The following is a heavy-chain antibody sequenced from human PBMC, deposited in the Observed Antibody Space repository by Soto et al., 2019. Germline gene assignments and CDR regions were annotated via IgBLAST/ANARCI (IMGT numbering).Heavy chain of an antibody. CDR1: GYTFTSYY. CDR3: TRVVHNYVVPRFSYYYYMDV. J-gene: IGHJ6*03. CDR2: INPSGGST. Sequence: ASVKVSCKASGYTFTSYYMHWVRQAPGQGLEWMGIINPSGGSTSYAQKFQGRVTMTRDTSTSTVYMELSSLRSEDTAVYYCTRVVHNYVVPRFSYYYYMDVWGKGTTVTVSS. V-gene: IGHV1-46*03. D-gene: IGHD4-4*01.